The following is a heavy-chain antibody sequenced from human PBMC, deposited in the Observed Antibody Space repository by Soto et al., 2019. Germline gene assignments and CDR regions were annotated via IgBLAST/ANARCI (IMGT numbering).Heavy chain of an antibody. CDR1: GYTFTSYY. J-gene: IGHJ6*02. V-gene: IGHV1-46*01. CDR3: ARDSKPRHIHYGMEV. Sequence: ASVKVSCKASGYTFTSYYMHWVRQAPGQGREWMGIINPSGGRTSYAQKFQGRVTMTRDTSTSTVYMELSSLRSENPAVYYCARDSKPRHIHYGMEVWGQGTTVTVSS. CDR2: INPSGGRT.